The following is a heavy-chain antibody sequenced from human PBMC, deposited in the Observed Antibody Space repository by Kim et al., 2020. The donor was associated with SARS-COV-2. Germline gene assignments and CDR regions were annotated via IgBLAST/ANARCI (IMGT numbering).Heavy chain of an antibody. D-gene: IGHD3-3*01. Sequence: SVKVSCKASGGTFSSYAISWVRQAPGQGLEWMGGIIPIFGTANYAQKFQGRVTITADESTSTAYMELSSLRSEDTAVYYCARSLLRFLEWLHHYGMDVWGQGTTVTVSS. V-gene: IGHV1-69*13. CDR2: IIPIFGTA. CDR1: GGTFSSYA. CDR3: ARSLLRFLEWLHHYGMDV. J-gene: IGHJ6*02.